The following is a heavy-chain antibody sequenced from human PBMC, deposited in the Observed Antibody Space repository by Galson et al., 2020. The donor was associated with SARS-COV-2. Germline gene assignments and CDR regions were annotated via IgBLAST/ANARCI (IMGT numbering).Heavy chain of an antibody. CDR3: VRYISGWD. D-gene: IGHD6-19*01. Sequence: GGSLRLTCAVTGSTLTSNNMHWVRQGPAKGLVWGSRINRDGSNAVYADSVRGRFTISRDNADNKLYLQMTSLTAEDTAVYYCVRYISGWDWRQGTLGTVSS. CDR1: GSTLTSNN. V-gene: IGHV3-74*01. J-gene: IGHJ4*02. CDR2: INRDGSNA.